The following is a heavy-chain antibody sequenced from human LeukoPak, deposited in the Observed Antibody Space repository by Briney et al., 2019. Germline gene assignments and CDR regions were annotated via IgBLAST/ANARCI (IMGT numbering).Heavy chain of an antibody. D-gene: IGHD2-2*01. CDR1: GFTFSSYA. CDR3: ARVVVPASYYYYGMDV. CDR2: ISGSGGST. V-gene: IGHV3-23*01. Sequence: GGSLRLSCAASGFTFSSYAMSWVRQAPGKGLEWVSAISGSGGSTYYADSVKGRFTISRDNSKNTLYLQMNSLRAEDTAVYYCARVVVPASYYYYGMDVWGQGTTVTVSS. J-gene: IGHJ6*02.